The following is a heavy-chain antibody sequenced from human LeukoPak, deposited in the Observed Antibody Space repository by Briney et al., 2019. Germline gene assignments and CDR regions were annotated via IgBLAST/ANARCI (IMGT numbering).Heavy chain of an antibody. CDR1: GGSISSGDYY. Sequence: PSETLSLTCTVSGGSISSGDYYWSWIRQPPGKGLEWIGYIYHSGSTYYNPSLKSRVTISVDRSKNQFSLKLSSVTAADTAVYYCARDLKAPSPQYNWNYDYMDVWGKGTTVTVSS. CDR3: ARDLKAPSPQYNWNYDYMDV. J-gene: IGHJ6*03. CDR2: IYHSGST. D-gene: IGHD1-20*01. V-gene: IGHV4-30-4*01.